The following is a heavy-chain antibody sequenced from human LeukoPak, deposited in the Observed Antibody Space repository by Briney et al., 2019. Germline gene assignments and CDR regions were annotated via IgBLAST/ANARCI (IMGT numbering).Heavy chain of an antibody. Sequence: SETLSLTCTVSGGFLISHYWTWIRQPPGKELEWIGYVYNSGTTNYNPSLKSRVTISADTSKNQFSLKLSSVTAADTAVYYCARHRRRDFSSQDAFDIWGQGTMVTVSS. CDR3: ARHRRRDFSSQDAFDI. J-gene: IGHJ3*02. D-gene: IGHD2-2*01. V-gene: IGHV4-59*08. CDR2: VYNSGTT. CDR1: GGFLISHY.